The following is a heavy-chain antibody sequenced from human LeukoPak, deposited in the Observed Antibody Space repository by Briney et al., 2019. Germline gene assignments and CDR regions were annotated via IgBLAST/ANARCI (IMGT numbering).Heavy chain of an antibody. CDR1: GGSISSGNYY. Sequence: KASQTLSLTCTVSGGSISSGNYYWTWIRQPAGRRLEWIGRIYYSGSTNYNPSLKSRVTISVDTSKNQFSLKLSSVTAADTAVYYCARVGFLEWLLVDVWGKGTTVTVSS. V-gene: IGHV4-61*02. CDR3: ARVGFLEWLLVDV. J-gene: IGHJ6*04. D-gene: IGHD3-3*01. CDR2: IYYSGST.